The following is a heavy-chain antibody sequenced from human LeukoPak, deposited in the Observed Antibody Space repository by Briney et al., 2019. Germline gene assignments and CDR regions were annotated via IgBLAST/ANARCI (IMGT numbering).Heavy chain of an antibody. V-gene: IGHV1-18*01. CDR1: GGTFSSYA. J-gene: IGHJ4*02. Sequence: ASVKVSCKASGGTFSSYAISWVRQAPGQGLEWMGWISGDNGDTNYAQKLQGRVTMTTDTSTSTAYMELRSLRSDDTAVYYCARDLREVLDYWGQGTLVTVSS. CDR2: ISGDNGDT. D-gene: IGHD5-24*01. CDR3: ARDLREVLDY.